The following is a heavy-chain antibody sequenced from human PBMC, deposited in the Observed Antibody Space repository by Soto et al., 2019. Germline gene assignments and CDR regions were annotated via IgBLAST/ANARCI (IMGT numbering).Heavy chain of an antibody. V-gene: IGHV1-24*01. CDR1: GYTLTELS. J-gene: IGHJ3*02. Sequence: ASVKVSCKVSGYTLTELSMHWVRQAPGKGLEWMGGFDPEDGETIYAQKFQGRVTMTEDTSTDTAYMELSSLRSEDTAVYYCATHTTTSTTVTTEPGAFDIWGQGTMVTVSS. D-gene: IGHD4-17*01. CDR2: FDPEDGET. CDR3: ATHTTTSTTVTTEPGAFDI.